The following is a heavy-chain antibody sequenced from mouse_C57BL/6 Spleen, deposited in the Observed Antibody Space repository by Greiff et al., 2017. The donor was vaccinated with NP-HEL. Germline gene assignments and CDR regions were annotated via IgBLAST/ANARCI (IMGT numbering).Heavy chain of an antibody. CDR3: AGGYDGGFAY. D-gene: IGHD2-2*01. J-gene: IGHJ3*01. CDR1: GYSITSGYY. CDR2: ISYDGSN. V-gene: IGHV3-6*01. Sequence: EVKVEESGPGLVKPSQSLSLTCSVTGYSITSGYYWNWIRQFPGNKLEWMGYISYDGSNNYNPSLKNRISITRDTSKNQFFLKLNSVTTEDTATYYCAGGYDGGFAYWGQGTLVTVSA.